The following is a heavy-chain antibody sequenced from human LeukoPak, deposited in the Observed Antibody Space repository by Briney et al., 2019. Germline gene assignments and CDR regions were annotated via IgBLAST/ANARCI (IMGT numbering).Heavy chain of an antibody. CDR3: ARDHGYCSGGSCYYFDY. V-gene: IGHV3-33*01. D-gene: IGHD2-15*01. CDR2: IWYDGSNK. J-gene: IGHJ4*02. Sequence: GGSLRLSCAASGFTFSSYGMHWVRQAPGKGLEWVAVIWYDGSNKYYADSVKGRFTISRDNSKNTLYLQMNSLRAEDTAVYYCARDHGYCSGGSCYYFDYWGQGTLVTVPS. CDR1: GFTFSSYG.